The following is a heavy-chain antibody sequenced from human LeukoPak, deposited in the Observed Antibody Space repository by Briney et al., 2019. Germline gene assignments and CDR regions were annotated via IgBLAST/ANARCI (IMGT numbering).Heavy chain of an antibody. D-gene: IGHD5-18*01. J-gene: IGHJ6*02. V-gene: IGHV1-18*01. CDR1: GYTFTSYG. Sequence: GASVKVSCKASGYTFTSYGISWVRQAPGQGLEWMGWISAYNGNTNYAQKLQGRVTMTTDTSTSTAYMEMRSLRSDDTAVYYCARGSYGTYYYGMDVWGQGTTVTVSS. CDR2: ISAYNGNT. CDR3: ARGSYGTYYYGMDV.